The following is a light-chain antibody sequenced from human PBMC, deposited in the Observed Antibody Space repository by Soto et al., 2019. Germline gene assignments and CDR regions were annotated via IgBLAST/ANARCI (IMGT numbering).Light chain of an antibody. CDR1: QSINSW. Sequence: DIQMTQSPRTLSASVGDRVTITCRASQSINSWLAWYPQRPGKAPKLLIQRASSLESGVPSRFSGSGSGTEFFLTINDLQSDDFANYYCQQYNTYSTFGEGTKVDIK. CDR3: QQYNTYST. V-gene: IGKV1-5*03. CDR2: RAS. J-gene: IGKJ4*01.